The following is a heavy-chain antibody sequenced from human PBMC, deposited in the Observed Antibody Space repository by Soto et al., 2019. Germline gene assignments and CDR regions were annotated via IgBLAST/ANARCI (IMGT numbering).Heavy chain of an antibody. Sequence: QVHLQQWGAGLLKPSETLSLTCAVYGGSVNGYYWNWIRQPPGKGLEWIGEINHTGGTHYNPSLKSRVTMSVDTSKNQFSLRLSSVTAAETAIYYCATRITVFGLLIPPFDPWGQGTQVTVCS. V-gene: IGHV4-34*02. CDR2: INHTGGT. D-gene: IGHD3-3*01. CDR1: GGSVNGYY. J-gene: IGHJ5*02. CDR3: ATRITVFGLLIPPFDP.